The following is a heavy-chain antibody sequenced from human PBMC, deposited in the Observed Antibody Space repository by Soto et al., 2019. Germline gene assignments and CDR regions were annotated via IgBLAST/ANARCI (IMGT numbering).Heavy chain of an antibody. CDR3: ASSSLSNSYYFDY. Sequence: LXLACTVSGGSISSGVYYWSWIRQHPGKGLEWIGYTYYSGSTYYNPSLKSRVTISVDTSKNQFSLKLSSVTAADTAVYYCASSSLSNSYYFDYWGQGTLVTVSS. V-gene: IGHV4-31*03. CDR1: GGSISSGVYY. J-gene: IGHJ4*02. D-gene: IGHD4-4*01. CDR2: TYYSGST.